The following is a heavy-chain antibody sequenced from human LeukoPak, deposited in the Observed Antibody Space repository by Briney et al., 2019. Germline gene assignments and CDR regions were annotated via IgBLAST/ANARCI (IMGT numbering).Heavy chain of an antibody. Sequence: PSETLSLTCAVSGGSISSSNRWSWVRQPPGKGLEWIGEIYHSGSTNYNPSLKSRVTISVDKSKNQFSLKLSSVTAADTAVYYCARGCYDSNYVGYYYYYMDVWGKGTTVTISS. CDR2: IYHSGST. V-gene: IGHV4-4*02. J-gene: IGHJ6*03. CDR1: GGSISSSNR. CDR3: ARGCYDSNYVGYYYYYMDV. D-gene: IGHD4-11*01.